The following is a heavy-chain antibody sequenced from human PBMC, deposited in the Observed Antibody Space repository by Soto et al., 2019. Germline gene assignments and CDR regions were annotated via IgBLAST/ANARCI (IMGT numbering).Heavy chain of an antibody. CDR1: DGSISSGNYY. Sequence: SETLSLTCTVSDGSISSGNYYWSWIRQPPGKGLEWIGFISYSGSTYYSLSLKSRVTISVDTSKNQFSLNLSFVTAADTAVYYCATMGTPATGLYYFDYWGQGTLVTVSS. V-gene: IGHV4-30-4*01. J-gene: IGHJ4*02. D-gene: IGHD5-18*01. CDR3: ATMGTPATGLYYFDY. CDR2: ISYSGST.